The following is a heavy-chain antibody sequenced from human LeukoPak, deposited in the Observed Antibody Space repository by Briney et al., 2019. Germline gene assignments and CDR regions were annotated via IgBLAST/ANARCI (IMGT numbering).Heavy chain of an antibody. J-gene: IGHJ4*02. CDR3: ARVGAGSYLGDYYFDY. CDR1: GFAFSGYW. D-gene: IGHD3-10*01. CDR2: INQDGAEK. V-gene: IGHV3-7*01. Sequence: PGGSLILSCAASGFAFSGYWMSWVRQSPGKGLEWVANINQDGAEKHYMDSVKGRFTISRDNAKNSLYLQMNSLRGEDTAVFYCARVGAGSYLGDYYFDYWGQGTLVTVPS.